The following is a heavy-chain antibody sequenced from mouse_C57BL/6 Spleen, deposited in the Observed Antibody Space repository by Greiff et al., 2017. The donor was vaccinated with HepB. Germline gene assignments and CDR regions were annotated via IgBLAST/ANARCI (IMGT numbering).Heavy chain of an antibody. CDR3: ARDPRSYDYDGLYAMDY. CDR2: IDPSDSYT. D-gene: IGHD2-4*01. J-gene: IGHJ4*01. V-gene: IGHV1-59*01. CDR1: GYTFTSYW. Sequence: QVQLQQPGAELVRPGTSVKLSCKASGYTFTSYWMHWVKQRPGQGLEWIGVIDPSDSYTNYNQKFKGKATLTVDTSSSTAYMQLSSLTSEDSAVYYCARDPRSYDYDGLYAMDYWGQGTSVTVSS.